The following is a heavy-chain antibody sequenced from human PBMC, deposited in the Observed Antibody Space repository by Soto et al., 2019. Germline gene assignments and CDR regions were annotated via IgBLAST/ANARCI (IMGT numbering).Heavy chain of an antibody. CDR1: EFSLSNAGLG. Sequence: QVTVKESGPVLVKPTKTLTLTCTVSEFSLSNAGLGVSWIRQPPGKALEWLAHIFSNDEKSYSTSLKSRLTISKDTSKSQVVLTMTNMDPVDTATYYCASTYTTSWYWFDPWGQGTLVTVSS. CDR3: ASTYTTSWYWFDP. V-gene: IGHV2-26*04. J-gene: IGHJ5*02. CDR2: IFSNDEK. D-gene: IGHD6-13*01.